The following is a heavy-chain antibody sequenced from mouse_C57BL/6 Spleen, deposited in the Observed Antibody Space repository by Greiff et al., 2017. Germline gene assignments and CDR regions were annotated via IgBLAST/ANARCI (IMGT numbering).Heavy chain of an antibody. V-gene: IGHV1-61*01. Sequence: VQLQQSGAELVRPGSSVKLSCKASGYTFTSYWMDWVKQRPGQGLEWIGNIYPSDSETHYNQKFKDKATLTVDKSSSTAYMQLSSLTSEDSAVYYCARDYYGSSRYFDVWGTGTTVTVSS. CDR1: GYTFTSYW. J-gene: IGHJ1*03. D-gene: IGHD1-1*01. CDR3: ARDYYGSSRYFDV. CDR2: IYPSDSET.